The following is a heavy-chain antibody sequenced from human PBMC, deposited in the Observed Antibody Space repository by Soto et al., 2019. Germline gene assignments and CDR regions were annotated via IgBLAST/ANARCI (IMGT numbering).Heavy chain of an antibody. CDR1: GGTFSSYA. D-gene: IGHD2-15*01. V-gene: IGHV1-69*01. J-gene: IGHJ4*02. Sequence: QVQLVQSGAEVKKPGSSVKVSCKASGGTFSSYAISWVQQAPGQGLEWMGGIIPIFGTANYAQKFQGRVTITADESTSTAYMELSSLRSEDTAVYYCASLYCSGGSCYSGRGRGFDYWGQGTLVTVSS. CDR2: IIPIFGTA. CDR3: ASLYCSGGSCYSGRGRGFDY.